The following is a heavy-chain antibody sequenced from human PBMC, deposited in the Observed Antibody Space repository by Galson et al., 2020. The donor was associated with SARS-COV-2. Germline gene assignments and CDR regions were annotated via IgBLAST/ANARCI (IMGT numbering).Heavy chain of an antibody. D-gene: IGHD3-22*01. Sequence: SETLSLTCAVYGGSFSDYYWSWIRQSPGKGLEWIGEINHSGSTKSSPSLRSRVTIAVDTSKNQFSLKLTSMTAADTAVYDCARSRQDVTMRGGARTADDHYMDVWSKGTTVTSSS. J-gene: IGHJ6*03. CDR2: INHSGST. CDR3: ARSRQDVTMRGGARTADDHYMDV. V-gene: IGHV4-34*01. CDR1: GGSFSDYY.